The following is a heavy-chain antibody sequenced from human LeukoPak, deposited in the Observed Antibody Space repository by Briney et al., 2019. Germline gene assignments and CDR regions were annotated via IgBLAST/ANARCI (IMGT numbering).Heavy chain of an antibody. D-gene: IGHD6-6*01. V-gene: IGHV7-4-1*02. Sequence: ASVKVSCKASGYTFTSYAMNWVRQAPGQGLEWRGWINTNTGNPTYAQGFTGRFVFSLDTSVSTAYLQISSLKAEDTAVYYCARGRLRGRSSSSGDYWGQGTLVTVSS. CDR3: ARGRLRGRSSSSGDY. CDR2: INTNTGNP. J-gene: IGHJ4*02. CDR1: GYTFTSYA.